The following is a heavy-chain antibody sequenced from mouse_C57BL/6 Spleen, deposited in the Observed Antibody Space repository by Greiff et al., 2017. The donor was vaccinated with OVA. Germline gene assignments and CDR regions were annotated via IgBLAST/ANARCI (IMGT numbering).Heavy chain of an antibody. CDR1: GYTFTSYW. CDR3: ALDWDRFAY. V-gene: IGHV1-64*01. D-gene: IGHD4-1*01. J-gene: IGHJ3*01. Sequence: QVQLQQPGAELVKPGASVKLSCKASGYTFTSYWMYWVQQRPGQGLEWIGRIHPNSGSTNYNEKFKSKATLTVDKSSSTAYMQLSSLTSEDSAVYYCALDWDRFAYWGQGTLVTVSA. CDR2: IHPNSGST.